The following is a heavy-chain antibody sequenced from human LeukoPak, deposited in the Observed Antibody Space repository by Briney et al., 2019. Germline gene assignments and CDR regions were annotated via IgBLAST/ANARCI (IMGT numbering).Heavy chain of an antibody. CDR1: GFSFSSYW. J-gene: IGHJ4*02. V-gene: IGHV3-7*01. Sequence: GGSLRLSCAVSGFSFSSYWMTWVRQAPGKGLEWVASIAQDGSAKHYVDSVKGRFTISRDNAKNSLSLEMNSLRDEDTAVYYCASSYAPFDYWGQGALVTVSS. CDR2: IAQDGSAK. CDR3: ASSYAPFDY. D-gene: IGHD3-10*01.